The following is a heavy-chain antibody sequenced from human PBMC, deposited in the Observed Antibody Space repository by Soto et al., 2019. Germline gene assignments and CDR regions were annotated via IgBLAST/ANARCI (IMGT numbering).Heavy chain of an antibody. Sequence: QVHLVQSGAEVKKPGASVTVSCKTSGYSFRTYGITWVRQAPGQGLEWMGWISADIGNPIYAQKVQGRVIMTTDTSTSTAYMELRSLRFDDTAVYYCSREDRGQEYWGQGTLVIVSS. CDR1: GYSFRTYG. J-gene: IGHJ4*02. V-gene: IGHV1-18*04. D-gene: IGHD3-10*01. CDR2: ISADIGNP. CDR3: SREDRGQEY.